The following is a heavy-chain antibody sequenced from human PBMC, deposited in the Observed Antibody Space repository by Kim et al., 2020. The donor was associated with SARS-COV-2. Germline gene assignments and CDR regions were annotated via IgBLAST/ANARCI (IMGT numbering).Heavy chain of an antibody. Sequence: ASVKVSCKASGYTFTSYYMHWVRQAPGQGLEWMGIINPSGGSTSYAQKFQGRVTMTRDTSTSTGYMELSSLRSEDTAVYYCASPAGHYGGSSYDAFDIWGQGTMVTVSS. CDR1: GYTFTSYY. CDR2: INPSGGST. V-gene: IGHV1-46*01. D-gene: IGHD4-17*01. J-gene: IGHJ3*02. CDR3: ASPAGHYGGSSYDAFDI.